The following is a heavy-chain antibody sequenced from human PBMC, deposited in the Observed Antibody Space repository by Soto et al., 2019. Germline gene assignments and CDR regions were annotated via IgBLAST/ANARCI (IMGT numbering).Heavy chain of an antibody. V-gene: IGHV3-23*01. CDR3: GRASVVWGNFER. D-gene: IGHD3-16*01. J-gene: IGHJ2*01. CDR2: INTSGAGS. CDR1: EFTFSNYA. Sequence: EVQLLESGGGLVQPGGSLRLSCAASEFTFSNYAMSWVRQAPGQGLEWVSAINTSGAGSDYADSVQGRFTISRDNSKNTLYRRMNGLRADDTAVYYFGRASVVWGNFERLGRGNQGTGPS.